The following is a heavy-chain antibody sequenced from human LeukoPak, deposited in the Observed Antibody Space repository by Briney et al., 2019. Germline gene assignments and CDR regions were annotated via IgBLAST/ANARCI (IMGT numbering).Heavy chain of an antibody. CDR3: AREAPSNHYYDSSGYYPIDY. Sequence: EASVKVSCKASGYTFTSYGISWVRQAPGQGLEWMGWISAYNGNTNYAQKLQGRVTMTTDTSTSTAYMELRSLRSDDTAVYYCAREAPSNHYYDSSGYYPIDYWGQGTLVTVSS. D-gene: IGHD3-22*01. V-gene: IGHV1-18*01. J-gene: IGHJ4*02. CDR2: ISAYNGNT. CDR1: GYTFTSYG.